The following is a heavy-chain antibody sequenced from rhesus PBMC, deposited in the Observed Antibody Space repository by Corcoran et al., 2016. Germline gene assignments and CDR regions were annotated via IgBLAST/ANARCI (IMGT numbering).Heavy chain of an antibody. CDR1: GGSISSSY. CDR2: IYGSGSST. V-gene: IGHV4-169*01. Sequence: QVQLQESGPGLVKPSETLSVTCAVSGGSISSSYWSWIRQAPGKGLEWIGYIYGSGSSTNYNPSLKSRFTLSVDTSKNQLSLKLSSVTTADTAVYYCARPYSGSWTLFDYWGQGVLVTVSS. D-gene: IGHD6-25*01. J-gene: IGHJ4*01. CDR3: ARPYSGSWTLFDY.